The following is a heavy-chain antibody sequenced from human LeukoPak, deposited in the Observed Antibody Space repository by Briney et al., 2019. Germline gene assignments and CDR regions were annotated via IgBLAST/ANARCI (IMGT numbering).Heavy chain of an antibody. J-gene: IGHJ4*02. V-gene: IGHV4-38-2*01. CDR2: IYHSGST. CDR1: GYSISSGYY. CDR3: ARLGPFSEGYFDY. Sequence: SETLSLTCAVSGYSISSGYYWGWTRQPPGKGLEWIGSIYHSGSTYYNPSLKSRVTISVDTSKNQFSLKLSSVTAADTAVYYCARLGPFSEGYFDYWGQGTLVTVSS. D-gene: IGHD7-27*01.